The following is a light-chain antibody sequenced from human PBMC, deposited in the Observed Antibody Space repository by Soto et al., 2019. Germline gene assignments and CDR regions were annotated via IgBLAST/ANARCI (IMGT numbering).Light chain of an antibody. CDR3: MQATQFPMA. CDR2: KIS. J-gene: IGKJ2*01. CDR1: QSLVHSDGSTY. Sequence: DIVMTQTPLSSPVTLGQPASISCRSSQSLVHSDGSTYLSWLQQRPGQPPRVLIYKISNRISGVPDRFSGSGAGTDFTLKISRVEAEDVGVYYCMQATQFPMAFGQGTKLEIK. V-gene: IGKV2-24*01.